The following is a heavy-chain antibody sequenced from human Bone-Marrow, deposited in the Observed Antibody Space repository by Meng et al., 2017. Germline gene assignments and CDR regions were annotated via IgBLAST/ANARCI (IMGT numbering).Heavy chain of an antibody. CDR3: ARFTPFDY. CDR2: INTDGSST. CDR1: GFTFSSYW. Sequence: VELVAAGGGFVKPGGSLRLSCAASGFTFSSYWMHWVRQAPGKGPVWVSRINTDGSSTDYADSVKGRFTISRDNAKNTLYLQMNSLRAEDTAMYYCARFTPFDYWGQGTLVTVSS. V-gene: IGHV3-74*02. J-gene: IGHJ4*02.